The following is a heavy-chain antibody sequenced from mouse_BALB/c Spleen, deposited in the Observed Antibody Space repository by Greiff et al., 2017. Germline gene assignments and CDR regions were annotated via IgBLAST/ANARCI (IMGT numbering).Heavy chain of an antibody. CDR3: ARDDGYSWFAY. J-gene: IGHJ3*01. Sequence: EVQVVESGGGLVKPGGSLKLSCAASGFTFSSYAMSWVRQTPEKRLEWVASISSGGSTYYPDSVKGRFTISRDNARNILYLQMSSLRSEDTAMYYCARDDGYSWFAYWGQGTLVTVSA. D-gene: IGHD2-3*01. V-gene: IGHV5-6-5*01. CDR2: ISSGGST. CDR1: GFTFSSYA.